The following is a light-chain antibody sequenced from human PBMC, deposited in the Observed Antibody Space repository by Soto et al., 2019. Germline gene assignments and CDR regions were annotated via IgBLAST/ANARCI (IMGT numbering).Light chain of an antibody. J-gene: IGLJ1*01. V-gene: IGLV1-44*01. CDR1: SSSIGSNS. Sequence: QSVLTQPPSASGTPGQRVTISCSGSSSSIGSNSANWYQQLPRTAPKVLIYTNNQRPSGVPDRFSGSKSGTSASLAISGLQSEDEADYYCAAWDDSLNVYVFGTGTKVTVL. CDR3: AAWDDSLNVYV. CDR2: TNN.